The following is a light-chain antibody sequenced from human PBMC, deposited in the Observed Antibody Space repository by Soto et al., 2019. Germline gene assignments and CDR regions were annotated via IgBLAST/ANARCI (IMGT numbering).Light chain of an antibody. CDR1: SSDVGGYNY. CDR2: EVR. CDR3: RSYTTTSTLRV. J-gene: IGLJ3*02. Sequence: QSALTQPASVSGSPGQSITISCTGTSSDVGGYNYVSWYQHHPGKAPKLLIYEVRVRPSGVSIRFSGSKSANTASLTISGLQAEDEADYYCRSYTTTSTLRVFGGGTKLTVL. V-gene: IGLV2-14*01.